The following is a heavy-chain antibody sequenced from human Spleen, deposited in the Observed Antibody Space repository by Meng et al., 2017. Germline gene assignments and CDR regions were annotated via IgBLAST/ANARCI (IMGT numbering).Heavy chain of an antibody. CDR2: SNWNGVIT. CDR3: ARGTSYSYGFDS. J-gene: IGHJ4*02. CDR1: GFTFHNYA. D-gene: IGHD5-18*01. V-gene: IGHV3-20*04. Sequence: GGSLRLSCTASGFTFHNYAMSWVRQAPGKGLEWVSGSNWNGVITSYADSVKGRFTISREDAKKSVYLHMNTLRAEDTAVYYCARGTSYSYGFDSWGQGILVTVSS.